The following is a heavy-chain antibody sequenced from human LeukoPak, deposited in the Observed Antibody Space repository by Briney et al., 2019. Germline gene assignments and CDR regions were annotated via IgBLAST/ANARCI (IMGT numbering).Heavy chain of an antibody. Sequence: SETLSLTCAVSGASISSGGYSWSWIRQPPGKGLEWIGYIDHSGSTFQTPSLKSRVTISLDKSKNQFSLKMSSVTAADTAVYYCARGSCSTFDGYYFDYWGQGTLVTVSS. V-gene: IGHV4-30-2*01. CDR3: ARGSCSTFDGYYFDY. CDR1: GASISSGGYS. D-gene: IGHD6-13*01. CDR2: IDHSGST. J-gene: IGHJ4*02.